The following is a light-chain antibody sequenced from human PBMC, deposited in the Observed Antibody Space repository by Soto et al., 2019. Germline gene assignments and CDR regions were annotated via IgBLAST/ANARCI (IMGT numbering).Light chain of an antibody. V-gene: IGKV3-15*01. CDR1: QGVSSK. J-gene: IGKJ1*01. CDR3: QQFNNWPRT. Sequence: EIAMTQSPATLSVSPGERATLSCRASQGVSSKLAWYQQKPGQAPRLLIYDASTRATGIPARFSGSGSGTEFTLTISSLQSEDFAVYYCQQFNNWPRTCGQATKVE. CDR2: DAS.